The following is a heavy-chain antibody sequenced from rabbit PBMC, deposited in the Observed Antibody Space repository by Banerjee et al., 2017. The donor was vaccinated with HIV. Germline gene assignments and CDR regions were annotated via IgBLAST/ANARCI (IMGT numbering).Heavy chain of an antibody. Sequence: EESGGDLVKREGFLTLTCTASGFSFSSSYWICGVRQAPGEGLEWIACIDAGSSGSTYYASWAKGRITISKTSSTTVTLQMTSLTAADTATYFCARDDLYYAGYAGYGDTNLWGPGTLVTVS. D-gene: IGHD7-1*01. V-gene: IGHV1S45*01. J-gene: IGHJ4*01. CDR1: GFSFSSSYW. CDR3: ARDDLYYAGYAGYGDTNL. CDR2: IDAGSSGST.